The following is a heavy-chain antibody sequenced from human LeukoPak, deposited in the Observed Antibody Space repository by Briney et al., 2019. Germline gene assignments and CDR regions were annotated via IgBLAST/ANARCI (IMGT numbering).Heavy chain of an antibody. V-gene: IGHV4-31*03. CDR1: GGSVSSGGYY. CDR2: IYYSGST. Sequence: PSQTLSLTCTVSGGSVSSGGYYWGWIRQHPGKGLEWIGYIYYSGSTYYNPSLRSRVTISIDTSKNQFSLNLSSVTAADTAVYYCARQHEDWGQGTLVTVSS. J-gene: IGHJ4*02. CDR3: ARQHED.